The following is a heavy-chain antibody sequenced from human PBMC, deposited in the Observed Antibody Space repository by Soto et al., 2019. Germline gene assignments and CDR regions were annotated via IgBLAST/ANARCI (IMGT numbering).Heavy chain of an antibody. CDR1: GYTFTSYG. Sequence: GASVKVSCTASGYTFTSYGISWVRQAPGQGLEWMGWISAYNGNTNYAQKLQGRVTMTTNTSTSTAYMELRSLRSDGTAVYYCASYVDTAMVQAFDIWGQGTMVTVSS. V-gene: IGHV1-18*01. CDR3: ASYVDTAMVQAFDI. D-gene: IGHD5-18*01. CDR2: ISAYNGNT. J-gene: IGHJ3*02.